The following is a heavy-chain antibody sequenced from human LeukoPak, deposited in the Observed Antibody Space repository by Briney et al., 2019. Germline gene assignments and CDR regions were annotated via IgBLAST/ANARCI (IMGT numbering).Heavy chain of an antibody. D-gene: IGHD2-15*01. CDR1: GGSISSYY. Sequence: SETLSLTCLVSGGSISSYYWSWLRSPPGKGLEWIGYIYYSGSTNYNPSLKSRVTISVDTSKNQFSLKLSSVTAADTAVYYCARNPLGYCSGGSCYGVVAFDIWGQGTMVTVSS. V-gene: IGHV4-59*01. CDR2: IYYSGST. CDR3: ARNPLGYCSGGSCYGVVAFDI. J-gene: IGHJ3*02.